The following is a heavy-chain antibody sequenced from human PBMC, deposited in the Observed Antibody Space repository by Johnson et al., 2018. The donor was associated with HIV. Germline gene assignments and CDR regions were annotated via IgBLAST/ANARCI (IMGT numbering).Heavy chain of an antibody. V-gene: IGHV3-13*01. D-gene: IGHD3-16*01. CDR1: GFTFSSYD. CDR2: IGTAGDT. Sequence: EVQLVESGGGLVQPGGSLRLSCAASGFTFSSYDMHWVRQATGKGLEWVSAIGTAGDTYYPGSVKGRFTISRDNSKNTLYLQMISLRAEDTAVYFCAKDERQLGGWSHAFDIWGQGTKVTVSS. CDR3: AKDERQLGGWSHAFDI. J-gene: IGHJ3*02.